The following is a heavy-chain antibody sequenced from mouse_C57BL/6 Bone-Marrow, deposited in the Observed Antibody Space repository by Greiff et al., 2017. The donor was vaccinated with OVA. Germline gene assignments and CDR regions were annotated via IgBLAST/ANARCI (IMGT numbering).Heavy chain of an antibody. Sequence: EVQLQQSGPELVKPGASVKISCKASGYTFTDYYMNWVKQSHGKSLEWIGDINPNNGGTSYNQKFKGKATLTGDKSSSTAYMELRSLTSEDSAVYYCERFLTTNVVFDYWGQGNTRKGSS. CDR3: ERFLTTNVVFDY. CDR2: INPNNGGT. D-gene: IGHD1-2*01. CDR1: GYTFTDYY. J-gene: IGHJ2*01. V-gene: IGHV1-26*01.